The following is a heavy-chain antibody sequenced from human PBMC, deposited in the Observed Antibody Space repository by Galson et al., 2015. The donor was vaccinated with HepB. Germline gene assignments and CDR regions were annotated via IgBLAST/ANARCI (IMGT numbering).Heavy chain of an antibody. Sequence: SLRLSCAASGFTFSSYGMHWVRQAPGKGLEWVAVIWYDGSNEYYADSVKGRFTISRDNSKNTLYLQMNSLRAEDTAVYYCARDSNGMDVWGQGTTVTVSS. CDR3: ARDSNGMDV. V-gene: IGHV3-33*01. J-gene: IGHJ6*02. CDR1: GFTFSSYG. CDR2: IWYDGSNE. D-gene: IGHD2-2*01.